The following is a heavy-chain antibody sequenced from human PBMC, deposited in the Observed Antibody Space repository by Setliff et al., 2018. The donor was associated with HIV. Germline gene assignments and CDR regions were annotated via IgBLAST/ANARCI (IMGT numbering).Heavy chain of an antibody. D-gene: IGHD6-19*01. CDR1: WDSVSSNSAA. J-gene: IGHJ4*02. Sequence: SQTLSLTCALSWDSVSSNSAAWNWIRQSPSRGLEWLGRTYYRSKWYNNYAVSVKSRITINPDTSKNQFSLHLNSVTPDDTAVYYCARGSYGSVLLWGQGTLVTVSS. CDR3: ARGSYGSVLL. V-gene: IGHV6-1*01. CDR2: TYYRSKWYN.